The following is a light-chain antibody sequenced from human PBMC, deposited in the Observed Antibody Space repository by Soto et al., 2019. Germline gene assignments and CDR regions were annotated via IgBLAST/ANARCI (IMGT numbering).Light chain of an antibody. V-gene: IGKV1-5*01. J-gene: IGKJ5*01. CDR1: QSGSVW. Sequence: DIRLTQSPATLSASLGDRVTITCRASQSGSVWLAWYQQKTGKAPKLLIYDVSRLQSGVPSRFSGSGYGTEFNLTISSLQPDDFATYYCQQHNSYPITFGQGTRLEIK. CDR3: QQHNSYPIT. CDR2: DVS.